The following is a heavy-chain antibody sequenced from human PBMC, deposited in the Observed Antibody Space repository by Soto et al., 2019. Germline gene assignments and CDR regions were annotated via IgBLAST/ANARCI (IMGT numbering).Heavy chain of an antibody. V-gene: IGHV3-7*03. CDR1: GFTFSSYW. D-gene: IGHD3-10*01. J-gene: IGHJ6*02. Sequence: EVQLVESGGGLVQPGGSLRLSCAASGFTFSSYWMSWVRQAPGKGLEWVANMKQDGIEKYDVDSVKGRFTISRDNAKNSLYLQMNSLRAEDTAVYYCARNPPMTRGNGMDVWGQGTTVTVSS. CDR3: ARNPPMTRGNGMDV. CDR2: MKQDGIEK.